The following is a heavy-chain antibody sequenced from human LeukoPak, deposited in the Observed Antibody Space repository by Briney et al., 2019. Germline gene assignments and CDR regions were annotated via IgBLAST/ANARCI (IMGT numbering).Heavy chain of an antibody. CDR3: ARAVASYFDY. CDR1: GGSISSGGYS. CDR2: IYHSGST. Sequence: PSETLSLTCAVSGGSISSGGYSWSWIRQPPGKGLEWIGYIYHSGSTYYNPSLKSRVTISVDRSKNQFSLKLSSVTAADTAVYYCARAVASYFDYWGQGTLVTVSS. D-gene: IGHD4-23*01. J-gene: IGHJ4*02. V-gene: IGHV4-30-2*01.